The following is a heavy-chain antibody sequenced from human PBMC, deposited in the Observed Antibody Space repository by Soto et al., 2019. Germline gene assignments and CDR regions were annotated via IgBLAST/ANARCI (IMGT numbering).Heavy chain of an antibody. J-gene: IGHJ6*02. V-gene: IGHV1-18*01. CDR1: GYTFSFYG. Sequence: GASVKVSCKASGYTFSFYGIDWVRQAPGQGLEWMGWISGYNGVTHYAQKFQDRVRLTTDSSTSTVYMELRSLRSDDTAVYFCARPNYPMYYFESSGFKGGLDVWGQGTSVTVSS. CDR2: ISGYNGVT. D-gene: IGHD3-22*01. CDR3: ARPNYPMYYFESSGFKGGLDV.